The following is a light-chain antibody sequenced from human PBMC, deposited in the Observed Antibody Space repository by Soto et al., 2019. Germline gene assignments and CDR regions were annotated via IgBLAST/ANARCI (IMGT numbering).Light chain of an antibody. CDR1: QSISRS. V-gene: IGKV3-11*01. Sequence: DIMWTQYPATLSLSPGERPTLSCRASQSISRSLAWYQHKPGQAPRLLIYDASKRATGIPARFSGSGSGTDFTLSISSLEPEDFAVYYCQQRTDWPPWPFGQGAKVAI. CDR3: QQRTDWPPWP. J-gene: IGKJ1*01. CDR2: DAS.